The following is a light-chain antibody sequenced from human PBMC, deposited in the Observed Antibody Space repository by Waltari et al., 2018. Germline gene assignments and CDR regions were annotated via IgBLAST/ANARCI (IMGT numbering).Light chain of an antibody. J-gene: IGKJ4*01. Sequence: DIVLTQSPATLSFSLGERATLSCRASQRVSSYLAWYQQKPGQAPRLLIYDASNRATGIPARFSGSGSGTDFTLTISSLEPEDFAVYYCQQRSNWPLTFGGGTKVEIK. CDR2: DAS. V-gene: IGKV3-11*01. CDR3: QQRSNWPLT. CDR1: QRVSSY.